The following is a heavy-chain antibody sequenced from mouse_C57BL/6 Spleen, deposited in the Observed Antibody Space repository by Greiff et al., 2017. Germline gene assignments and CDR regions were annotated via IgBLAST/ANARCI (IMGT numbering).Heavy chain of an antibody. CDR1: GYTFTDYY. V-gene: IGHV1-76*01. CDR2: IYPGSGNT. J-gene: IGHJ1*03. D-gene: IGHD2-12*01. Sequence: QVQLMQSGAELVRPGASVKLSCKASGYTFTDYYINWVKQRPGQGLEWIARIYPGSGNTYYNEKFKSKATLTAEKSSSTAYMQLSSLTSEDSAVYYCASSYDCDFDVWGTGTTVTVSS. CDR3: ASSYDCDFDV.